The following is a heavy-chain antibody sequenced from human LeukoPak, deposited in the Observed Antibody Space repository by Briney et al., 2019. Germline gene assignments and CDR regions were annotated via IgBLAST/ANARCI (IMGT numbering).Heavy chain of an antibody. CDR2: IYYSGST. J-gene: IGHJ4*02. CDR3: ARDPVPNYYDSAGYYFDY. CDR1: GGSISSSSYY. D-gene: IGHD3-22*01. V-gene: IGHV4-39*07. Sequence: SETLSLTCSVSGGSISSSSYYWGWIRQPPGKGLEWIGSIYYSGSTYYNPSLKSRVIISVDTSKNQFSLKLSSVTAADTAIYYCARDPVPNYYDSAGYYFDYWGQGTLVAVSS.